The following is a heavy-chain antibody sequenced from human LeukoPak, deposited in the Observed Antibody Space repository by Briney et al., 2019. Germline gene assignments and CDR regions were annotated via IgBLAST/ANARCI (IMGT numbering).Heavy chain of an antibody. Sequence: SETLSLTCAVYGGSFSGYYWSWIRQPPGKGLEWIGEINHSGSTYYNPSLKSRVTISVDTSKNQFSLKLSSVTAADTAVYYCARRIRQLVDFYYYYGMDVWGQGTTVTVSS. D-gene: IGHD6-6*01. J-gene: IGHJ6*02. CDR1: GGSFSGYY. V-gene: IGHV4-34*01. CDR3: ARRIRQLVDFYYYYGMDV. CDR2: INHSGST.